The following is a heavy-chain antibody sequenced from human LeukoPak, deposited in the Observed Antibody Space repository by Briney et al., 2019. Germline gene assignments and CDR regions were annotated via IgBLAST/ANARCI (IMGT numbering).Heavy chain of an antibody. J-gene: IGHJ4*02. CDR1: GFTFSSYA. V-gene: IGHV3-23*01. D-gene: IGHD3-22*01. Sequence: SGGSLRLSCGVSGFTFSSYAMSWVRQAPGKGLEWVSAISGSGGTTNYADSVKGRLTISRYNSQNTLYLKMNSLRAEDTAVYYCAKRTPYSSGSYYFDYWGQGTLVTVSS. CDR2: ISGSGGTT. CDR3: AKRTPYSSGSYYFDY.